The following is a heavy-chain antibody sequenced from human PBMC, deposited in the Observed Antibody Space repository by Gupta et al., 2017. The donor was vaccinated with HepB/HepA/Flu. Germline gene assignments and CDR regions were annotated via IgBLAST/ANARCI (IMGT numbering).Heavy chain of an antibody. V-gene: IGHV1-69*04. Sequence: QVQLVQSGAEVKKPGSSVKVSCKASGGTFSSYAISWMRQSPGQGLEWMGRIIPILGIANYAQKFQGRVTITADKSTSTAYMELSSLRSEDTAVYYCAREKVGDSSGYYYYYGMDVWGQGTTVTVSS. CDR3: AREKVGDSSGYYYYYGMDV. CDR2: IIPILGIA. D-gene: IGHD3-22*01. CDR1: GGTFSSYA. J-gene: IGHJ6*02.